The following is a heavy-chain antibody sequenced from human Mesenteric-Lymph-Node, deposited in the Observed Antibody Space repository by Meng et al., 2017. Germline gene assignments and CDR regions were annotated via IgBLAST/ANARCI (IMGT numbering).Heavy chain of an antibody. CDR2: ISYDGSNK. Sequence: QVQLVCVGAEVKKPGSAVKGSCKASGGTFSSYAISWVRQAPGQGLEWVAVISYDGSNKYYADSVKGRFTISRDNSKNTLYLQMNSLRAEDTAVYYCAREKTTVTTYFDYWGQGTLVTVSS. D-gene: IGHD4-17*01. CDR1: GGTFSSYA. V-gene: IGHV3-30*16. CDR3: AREKTTVTTYFDY. J-gene: IGHJ4*02.